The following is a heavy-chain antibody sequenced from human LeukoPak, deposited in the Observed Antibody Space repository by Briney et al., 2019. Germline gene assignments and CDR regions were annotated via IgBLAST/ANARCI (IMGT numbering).Heavy chain of an antibody. V-gene: IGHV1-18*01. D-gene: IGHD3-9*01. CDR1: GYTFTSYG. Sequence: GASVKVSCKASGYTFTSYGISWVRQAPGQGLEWMGWISAYNGNTNYAQKLQGRVTMTTDTSTSTAYMELRSLRSDDTAVYYCARDNFAQIPNYYYYYYMDVWGKGSTVTVSS. J-gene: IGHJ6*03. CDR2: ISAYNGNT. CDR3: ARDNFAQIPNYYYYYYMDV.